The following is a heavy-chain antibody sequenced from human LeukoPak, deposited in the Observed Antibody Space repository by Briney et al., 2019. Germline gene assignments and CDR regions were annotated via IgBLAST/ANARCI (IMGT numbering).Heavy chain of an antibody. D-gene: IGHD6-6*01. CDR1: GGSISSSSYY. V-gene: IGHV4-39*07. Sequence: PSETLSLTCTVSGGSISSSSYYWGWIRQPPGKGLEWIGSIYYSGSTYYNPSLKSRVTISVDTSKNQFSLKLSSVTAADTAVYYCARVWYSSSPEYYYYYYYMDVWGKGTTVTVSS. CDR3: ARVWYSSSPEYYYYYYYMDV. CDR2: IYYSGST. J-gene: IGHJ6*03.